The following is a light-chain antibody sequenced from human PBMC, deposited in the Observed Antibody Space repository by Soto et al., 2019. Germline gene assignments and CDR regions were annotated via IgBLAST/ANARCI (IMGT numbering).Light chain of an antibody. CDR3: QQYNCYWT. Sequence: EIVMSHSPATLSVSPGKRATLSCTASQSVSSNLAWYQQMPGQAPRLLIYDASNRATGIPARCSGSGSGTDFTLTISSLEPEDFATYCCQQYNCYWTFGQGTKVDIK. CDR2: DAS. V-gene: IGKV3D-15*01. J-gene: IGKJ1*01. CDR1: QSVSSN.